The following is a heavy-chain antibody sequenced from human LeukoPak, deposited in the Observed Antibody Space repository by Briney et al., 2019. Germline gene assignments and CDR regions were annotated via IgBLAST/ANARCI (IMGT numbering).Heavy chain of an antibody. CDR1: GYSISSGYY. J-gene: IGHJ4*02. CDR3: ARDRITGTTDFDY. CDR2: IYHSGST. Sequence: SETLSLTCAVSGYSISSGYYWGWIRQPPGKGLEWIGGIYHSGSTYYNPSLKSRVTISVDTSKNQFSLKLSSVTAADTAVYYCARDRITGTTDFDYWGQGTLVTVSS. D-gene: IGHD1-20*01. V-gene: IGHV4-38-2*02.